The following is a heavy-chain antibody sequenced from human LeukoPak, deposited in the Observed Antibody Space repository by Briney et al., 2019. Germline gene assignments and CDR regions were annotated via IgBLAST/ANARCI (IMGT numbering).Heavy chain of an antibody. V-gene: IGHV4-34*01. CDR3: ARQARSWIQLWYYFDY. J-gene: IGHJ4*02. Sequence: SETLSLTCAVYGGSFSGYYWSWIRQPPGKGLEWIGEINHSGSTNYNPSLKSRVTISVDTSKNQFSLKLSSVTAADTAVYYCARQARSWIQLWYYFDYWGQGTLVTVSS. CDR1: GGSFSGYY. CDR2: INHSGST. D-gene: IGHD5-18*01.